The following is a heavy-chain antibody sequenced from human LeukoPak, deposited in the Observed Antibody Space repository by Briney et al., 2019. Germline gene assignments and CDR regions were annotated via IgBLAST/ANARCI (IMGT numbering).Heavy chain of an antibody. V-gene: IGHV1-8*03. D-gene: IGHD2-15*01. J-gene: IGHJ4*02. CDR3: ARGVAGYCSGGSCYSSRNYYFDY. CDR2: MNPNSGNT. CDR1: GYTFTSYD. Sequence: GASVKVSCKASGYTFTSYDINWVRQAPGQGLEWMGWMNPNSGNTGYAQKFQGRVTITRNTSISTAYMELSSLRSEDTAVYYCARGVAGYCSGGSCYSSRNYYFDYWGQGTLVTVSS.